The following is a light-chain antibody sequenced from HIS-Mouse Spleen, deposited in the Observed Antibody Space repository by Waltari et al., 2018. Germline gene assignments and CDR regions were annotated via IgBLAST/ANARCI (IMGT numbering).Light chain of an antibody. Sequence: DIPLIQSPSFLSASVGDRVTITCRASQGISSYLAWYQQKPGKAPKLLIYAASTLQSGVPSRFSGSGSGTEFTLTISSLQPEDFATYYCQQLNSYPLTFGGGTKVEIK. V-gene: IGKV1-9*01. CDR2: AAS. J-gene: IGKJ4*01. CDR3: QQLNSYPLT. CDR1: QGISSY.